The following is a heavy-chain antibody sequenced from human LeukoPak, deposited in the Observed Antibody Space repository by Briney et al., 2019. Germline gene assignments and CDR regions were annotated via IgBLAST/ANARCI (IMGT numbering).Heavy chain of an antibody. V-gene: IGHV4-59*01. CDR2: IYYSGST. J-gene: IGHJ5*02. CDR1: GGSISRYY. D-gene: IGHD3-16*01. Sequence: KPSETLSLTCTVSGGSISRYYWSWIRQPPGKGLEWIGYIYYSGSTNYTPSLKSRVTISVDTSKNQFYLKLSSVTAADTAVYYCARYLGPNNWFDPWGQGTLVTVSS. CDR3: ARYLGPNNWFDP.